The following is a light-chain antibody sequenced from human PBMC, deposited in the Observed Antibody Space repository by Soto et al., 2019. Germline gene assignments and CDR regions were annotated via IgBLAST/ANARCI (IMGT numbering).Light chain of an antibody. Sequence: EIVLTQSPGTLSLSPGERATLSCRASQSISSTYLARYQQKPGQAPRLLIYGASSRATGIPDTFSGSGSGTDFTLTISRLEPEDFAMYYCQQYGSSPGTFGQGTKVEIK. CDR2: GAS. CDR3: QQYGSSPGT. J-gene: IGKJ1*01. V-gene: IGKV3-20*01. CDR1: QSISSTY.